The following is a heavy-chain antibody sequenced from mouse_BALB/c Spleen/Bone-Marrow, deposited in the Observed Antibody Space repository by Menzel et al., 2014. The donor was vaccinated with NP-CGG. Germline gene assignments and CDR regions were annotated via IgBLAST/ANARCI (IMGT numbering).Heavy chain of an antibody. CDR2: IYPGDGDT. V-gene: IGHV1-80*01. CDR1: GYAFSGYW. CDR3: ARGGISVDY. Sequence: QVQLKEAGAELVRPGSSVKISCKASGYAFSGYWMNWVKQRPGQGLEWIGQIYPGDGDTNYNGKFKGGATLTADKSSNTAYMQLSSLTSEDSAVYFCARGGISVDYWGQGTTLTVSS. J-gene: IGHJ2*01.